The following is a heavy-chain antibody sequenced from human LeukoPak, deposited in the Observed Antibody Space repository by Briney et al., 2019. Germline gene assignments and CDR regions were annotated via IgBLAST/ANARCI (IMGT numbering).Heavy chain of an antibody. D-gene: IGHD1-26*01. CDR2: IWYDGSNK. CDR1: GFTFSSYG. Sequence: GGSLRLSCAASGFTFSSYGMHWVRQAPGKGLEWVALIWYDGSNKYSADSVKGRFTISRDNSKNTLYLQMNSLRAEDTAVYYCARGGGSPYYYYGMDVWGQGTTVTVSS. J-gene: IGHJ6*02. CDR3: ARGGGSPYYYYGMDV. V-gene: IGHV3-33*01.